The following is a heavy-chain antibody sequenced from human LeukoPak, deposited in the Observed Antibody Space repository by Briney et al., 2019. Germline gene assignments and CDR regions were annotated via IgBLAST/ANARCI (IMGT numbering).Heavy chain of an antibody. V-gene: IGHV4-59*08. CDR2: IYYGGST. J-gene: IGHJ4*02. D-gene: IGHD1-26*01. Sequence: TSETLSLTCTVSGGSIGNYYWSWIRQPPGKGLQWLGYIYYGGSTKYNPSLKSRVTISVDTSKNQFSLKLTSVTAADTAVYYCARFLSGSYSDYWGQGTLVTVSS. CDR1: GGSIGNYY. CDR3: ARFLSGSYSDY.